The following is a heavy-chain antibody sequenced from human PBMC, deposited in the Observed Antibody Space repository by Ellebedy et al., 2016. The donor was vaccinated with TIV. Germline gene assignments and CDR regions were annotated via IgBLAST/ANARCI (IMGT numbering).Heavy chain of an antibody. J-gene: IGHJ5*02. Sequence: AASVKVSCKASGYTFTGYYMHWVRQAPGQGLEWMGGIVPMFGSTKYTQKFQGRVTITADESTSTAYMELSGLRFEDTAVYYCARRIEAVGPTWLDPWGQGTLVTVSS. V-gene: IGHV1-69*13. CDR1: GYTFTGYY. CDR2: IVPMFGST. D-gene: IGHD6-13*01. CDR3: ARRIEAVGPTWLDP.